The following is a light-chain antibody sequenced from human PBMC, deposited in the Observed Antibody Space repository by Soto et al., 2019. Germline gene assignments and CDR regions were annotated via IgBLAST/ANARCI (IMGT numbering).Light chain of an antibody. Sequence: EVVLTQSPATLSVSPGDRATLSCRASQSISSYLAWYQQKFGQSPRLLIYDASNRATGIPARFSGSGSGTDFTLTISSLEPEDFAIYYCQQRYNWPLTFGQGTKVDIK. CDR3: QQRYNWPLT. J-gene: IGKJ1*01. CDR2: DAS. CDR1: QSISSY. V-gene: IGKV3-11*01.